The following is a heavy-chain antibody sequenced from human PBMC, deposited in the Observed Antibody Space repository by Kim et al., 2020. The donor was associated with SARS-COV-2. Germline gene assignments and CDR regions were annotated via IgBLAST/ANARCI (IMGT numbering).Heavy chain of an antibody. J-gene: IGHJ6*02. D-gene: IGHD3-10*01. V-gene: IGHV3-30*07. CDR3: ARDGVYYGSGYYYYGMDV. Sequence: KGRFTISRDNSKNTLYLQMNSLRAEDTAVYYCARDGVYYGSGYYYYGMDVWGQGTTVTVSS.